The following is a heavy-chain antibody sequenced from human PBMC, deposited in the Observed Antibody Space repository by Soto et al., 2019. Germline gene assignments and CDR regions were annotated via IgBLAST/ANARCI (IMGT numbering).Heavy chain of an antibody. V-gene: IGHV1-8*01. CDR2: INPDGSVT. J-gene: IGHJ6*02. CDR1: GISFINHY. Sequence: ASVKVSCKASGISFINHYVHWVRQAPGQGPEWMGVINPDGSVTVYAQKFQDRVTMTRNTSISTAYMELSSLRSEDTAVYYRARGRNGMDVWGQGTTVTVSS. CDR3: ARGRNGMDV.